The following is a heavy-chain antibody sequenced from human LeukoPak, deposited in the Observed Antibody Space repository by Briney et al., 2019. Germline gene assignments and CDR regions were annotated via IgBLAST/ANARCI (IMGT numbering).Heavy chain of an antibody. J-gene: IGHJ4*02. CDR1: GGSFSGYY. Sequence: PSETLSPTCAVYGGSFSGYYWSWIRQPPGKGLEWIGEINHSGSTNYNPSLKSRVTISVDTSKNQFSLKLSSVTAADTAVYYCARHIADYDFWSGYASHFDYWGQGTLVTVSS. D-gene: IGHD3-3*01. CDR2: INHSGST. CDR3: ARHIADYDFWSGYASHFDY. V-gene: IGHV4-34*01.